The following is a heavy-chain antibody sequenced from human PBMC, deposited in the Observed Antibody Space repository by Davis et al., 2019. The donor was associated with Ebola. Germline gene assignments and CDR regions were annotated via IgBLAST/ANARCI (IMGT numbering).Heavy chain of an antibody. CDR2: ISAYNGNT. CDR3: ARDTSGIAVAGQ. Sequence: AASVKVSCKASGYTFTSYGISWVRQPPGQGLEWLGWISAYNGNTNYAQKLQGRVTMTTDTSTSTAYMELRSLRSDDTAVYYCARDTSGIAVAGQWGQGTLVTVSS. CDR1: GYTFTSYG. V-gene: IGHV1-18*01. J-gene: IGHJ4*02. D-gene: IGHD6-19*01.